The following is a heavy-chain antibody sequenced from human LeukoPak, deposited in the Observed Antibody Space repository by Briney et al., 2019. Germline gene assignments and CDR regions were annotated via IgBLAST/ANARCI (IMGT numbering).Heavy chain of an antibody. CDR3: AREGLPSGATKIFDY. D-gene: IGHD2-15*01. Sequence: GSLRLSFAVSGFTFSRYCMHLVRQASGEGLELVSCIRTVTSSIYYADAVKGRFTVSRDNAKNSLYLEMNSLRAEDTAVYYCAREGLPSGATKIFDYWGQGTLVAVSS. J-gene: IGHJ4*02. CDR2: IRTVTSSI. CDR1: GFTFSRYC. V-gene: IGHV3-21*01.